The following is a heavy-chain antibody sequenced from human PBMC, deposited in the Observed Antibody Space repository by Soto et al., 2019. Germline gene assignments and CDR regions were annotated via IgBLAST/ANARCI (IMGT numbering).Heavy chain of an antibody. V-gene: IGHV1-69*12. D-gene: IGHD5-18*01. CDR3: ARYRYGYSYFDY. CDR1: GGTFSSYA. Sequence: QVQLVQSGAEVKKPGSSVKVSCKASGGTFSSYAISWVRQAPGQGLEWMGGIIPFFGTANYAQKFQGRVTITADESTSTAYMELSSLSSEDTAVYYCARYRYGYSYFDYWGQGPLVTVSS. J-gene: IGHJ4*02. CDR2: IIPFFGTA.